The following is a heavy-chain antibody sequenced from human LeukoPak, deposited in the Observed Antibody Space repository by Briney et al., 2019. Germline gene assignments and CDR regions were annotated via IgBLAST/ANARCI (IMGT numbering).Heavy chain of an antibody. D-gene: IGHD2-8*01. CDR1: GFTVSSNY. CDR2: IYSGGST. CDR3: AIVVRTPYFYYYYYMDV. V-gene: IGHV3-53*01. Sequence: GGSLRLSCAASGFTVSSNYMSWVRQAPGKGLEWVAVIYSGGSTYYADSVKGRFTISIDNSKNKLYLQMNSLRAEDTAVYYCAIVVRTPYFYYYYYMDVWGKGTTVTVSS. J-gene: IGHJ6*03.